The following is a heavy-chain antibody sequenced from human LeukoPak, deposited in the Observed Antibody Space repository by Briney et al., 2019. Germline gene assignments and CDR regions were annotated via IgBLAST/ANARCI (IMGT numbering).Heavy chain of an antibody. J-gene: IGHJ6*03. D-gene: IGHD5-12*01. CDR3: ARARGVLSGYGNSYYMDV. CDR2: INPSGGST. V-gene: IGHV1-46*01. Sequence: ASVKVSCKASGYTFTSYYMHWVRQAPGQGLEWMGIINPSGGSTSYAQKFQGRVTMTRDMSSSTVYMELSSLRSEDTAMYYCARARGVLSGYGNSYYMDVWGKGTTVTISS. CDR1: GYTFTSYY.